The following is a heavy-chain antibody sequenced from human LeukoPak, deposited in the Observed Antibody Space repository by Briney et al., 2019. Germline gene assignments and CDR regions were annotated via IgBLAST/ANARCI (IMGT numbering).Heavy chain of an antibody. CDR2: IHYSGST. V-gene: IGHV4-59*08. CDR1: GDSIRTYY. J-gene: IGHJ6*02. CDR3: ARLGLMTMIRGVTGYYSMDV. Sequence: PSETLSLTCTVSGDSIRTYYWSWIRQPPGKGLEYIGYIHYSGSTNYNPSLKSRVTISVDTSKNQYSLKLSSVTAADTAVYYCARLGLMTMIRGVTGYYSMDVWGQGTTVTVSS. D-gene: IGHD3-10*01.